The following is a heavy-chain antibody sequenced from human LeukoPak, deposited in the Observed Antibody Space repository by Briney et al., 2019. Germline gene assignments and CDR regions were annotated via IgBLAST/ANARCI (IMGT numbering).Heavy chain of an antibody. D-gene: IGHD3-22*01. J-gene: IGHJ4*02. CDR1: GYTFTDNY. Sequence: ASVKVSCKASGYTFTDNYMHWVRQAPGQGLEWMGWANPKSGGTNYEQKFQGRVTMTRDTSISTAYMELSRLTPDDTAVYYCARVTTGTYYDYWGQGTLVTVSS. CDR3: ARVTTGTYYDY. V-gene: IGHV1-2*02. CDR2: ANPKSGGT.